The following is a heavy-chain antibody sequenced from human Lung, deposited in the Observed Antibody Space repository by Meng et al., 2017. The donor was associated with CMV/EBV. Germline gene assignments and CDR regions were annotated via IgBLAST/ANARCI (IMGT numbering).Heavy chain of an antibody. V-gene: IGHV3-7*01. CDR2: IKKDGSEK. CDR3: ARDFDY. CDR1: GFTFSNYW. J-gene: IGHJ4*02. Sequence: GESLKISCKVSGFTFSNYWMNWVRQTPEKGLEWVANIKKDGSEKNYLGSVKGRFTISRDNAKNSLYLQMNRLRVEDTAVYYCARDFDYWGQRTLVTVSS.